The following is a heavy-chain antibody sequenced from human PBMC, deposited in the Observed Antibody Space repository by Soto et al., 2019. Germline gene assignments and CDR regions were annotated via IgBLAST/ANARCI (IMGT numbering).Heavy chain of an antibody. D-gene: IGHD3-10*01. CDR3: ARVVWFGENYYGTYV. CDR1: GGSISSGGYY. J-gene: IGHJ6*04. CDR2: IYYSGST. V-gene: IGHV4-31*03. Sequence: SEPLSLTCTVSGGSISSGGYYWSWIRQHPGKGLEWIGYIYYSGSTYYNPSLKSRVTISVDTSKNQFSLKLSSVTAADTAVYYCARVVWFGENYYGTYVWGKGTKGTVPS.